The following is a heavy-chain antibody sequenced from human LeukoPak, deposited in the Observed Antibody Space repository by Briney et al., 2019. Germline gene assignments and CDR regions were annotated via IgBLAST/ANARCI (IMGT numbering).Heavy chain of an antibody. CDR2: IHYSGNT. CDR3: ARVRGASYIDS. D-gene: IGHD1-26*01. V-gene: IGHV4-59*02. Sequence: SETLSLTCTVSGASVTTYYWSWIRQPPGKGLESIAYIHYSGNTNYNPSLKSRVTTAIDTSKNQISLNLTSVTAADTAVYYCARVRGASYIDSWGQGTLVTVSS. J-gene: IGHJ4*02. CDR1: GASVTTYY.